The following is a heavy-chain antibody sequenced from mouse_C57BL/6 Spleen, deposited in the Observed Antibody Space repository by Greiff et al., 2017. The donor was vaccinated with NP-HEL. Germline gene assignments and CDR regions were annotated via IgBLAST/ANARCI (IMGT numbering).Heavy chain of an antibody. CDR2: IWSGGST. V-gene: IGHV2-2*01. D-gene: IGHD2-3*01. J-gene: IGHJ4*01. CDR3: ARGGGYYGYYAMDY. CDR1: GFSLTSYG. Sequence: QVQLKESGPGLVQPSQSLSITCTVSGFSLTSYGVHWVRQSPGKGLEWLGVIWSGGSTDYNAAFISRLSISKDNSKSQVFFKMNSLQADDTAIYYCARGGGYYGYYAMDYWGQGTSVTVSS.